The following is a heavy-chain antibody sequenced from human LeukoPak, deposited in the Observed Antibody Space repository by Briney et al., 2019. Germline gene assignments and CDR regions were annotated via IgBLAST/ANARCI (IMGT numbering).Heavy chain of an antibody. J-gene: IGHJ4*02. V-gene: IGHV3-7*01. CDR1: GFTFSNYW. Sequence: GGSLRLSCAASGFTFSNYWMNWVRQAPGKGLEWVANIKQDGSEKYYADSVKGRFTISRDNSKNSLYLQMNSLRAEDTAVYYCATYYSDLGYHDYWGQGTLVTVSS. D-gene: IGHD3-10*01. CDR3: ATYYSDLGYHDY. CDR2: IKQDGSEK.